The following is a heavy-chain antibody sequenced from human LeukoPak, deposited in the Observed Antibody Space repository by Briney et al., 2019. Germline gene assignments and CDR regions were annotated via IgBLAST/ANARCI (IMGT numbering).Heavy chain of an antibody. D-gene: IGHD5-12*01. V-gene: IGHV4-39*01. CDR2: IYYSGST. J-gene: IGHJ4*02. Sequence: SSETLSLTCTVSGGSISSSSYYWGWIRQPPGKGLEWIGSIYYSGSTYYNPSLKSRVTISVDTSKNQFSLKLSSVTAADTAVYYCARIERGYSGYDPDYWGQGTLVTVSS. CDR1: GGSISSSSYY. CDR3: ARIERGYSGYDPDY.